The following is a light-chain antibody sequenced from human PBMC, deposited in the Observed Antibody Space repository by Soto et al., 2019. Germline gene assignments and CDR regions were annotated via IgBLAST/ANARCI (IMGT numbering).Light chain of an antibody. J-gene: IGKJ1*01. Sequence: EIVLTQSPGSLSLSPGERATLSCRASQSVSSTYLAWYQQKPGQAPRVLIYGASSRAPGIPDRFSGSGSGTNFTLTISRLEPEDFAVYYCHQCGNSWWTFGQGTKV. CDR2: GAS. CDR1: QSVSSTY. V-gene: IGKV3-20*01. CDR3: HQCGNSWWT.